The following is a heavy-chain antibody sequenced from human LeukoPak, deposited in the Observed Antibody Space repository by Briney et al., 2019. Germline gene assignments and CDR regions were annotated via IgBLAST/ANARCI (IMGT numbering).Heavy chain of an antibody. CDR3: AYLGLSSDWNDVPGPQIDH. Sequence: GGSLRLSCAASGFSFSSYTMSWVRRTPGGGLQWVAAIGDGGGTTNYADSVKGRFTVSRDNSKDTLYLQIYSLRAEDTAVYYCAYLGLSSDWNDVPGPQIDHWGQGMLVSVSS. CDR1: GFSFSSYT. D-gene: IGHD1-1*01. V-gene: IGHV3-23*01. J-gene: IGHJ4*02. CDR2: IGDGGGTT.